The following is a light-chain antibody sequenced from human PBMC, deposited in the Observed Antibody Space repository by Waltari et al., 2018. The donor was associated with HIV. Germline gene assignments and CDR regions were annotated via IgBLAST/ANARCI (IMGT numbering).Light chain of an antibody. CDR2: DGS. CDR1: QTVYNK. Sequence: DIQMTQSPSPLSASVGDSVTITCRASQTVYNKVNWYQQNPGKAPQRLIYDGSILESGVPSRFSGGGSGTDFTLTITSLQPDDFVTYFCQQSYSSPLTFGPGTKLDSK. J-gene: IGKJ3*01. V-gene: IGKV1-39*01. CDR3: QQSYSSPLT.